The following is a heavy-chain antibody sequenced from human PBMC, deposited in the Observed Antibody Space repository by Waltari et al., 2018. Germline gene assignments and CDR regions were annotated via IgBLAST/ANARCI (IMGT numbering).Heavy chain of an antibody. CDR2: INHDGSEI. Sequence: EVQLVESGGGLVQPGGSLRPSCPASGFGFRISGMDWVRQAPGKGLEWVANINHDGSEISYVDSVKGRVTISRDNAKNSLYLQMNSLRAEDTAIYYCSWSLDYLGHGTLVTVSS. CDR3: SWSLDY. V-gene: IGHV3-7*01. CDR1: GFGFRISG. J-gene: IGHJ4*01.